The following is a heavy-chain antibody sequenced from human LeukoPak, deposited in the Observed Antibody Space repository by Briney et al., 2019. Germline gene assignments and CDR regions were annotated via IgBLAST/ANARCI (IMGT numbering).Heavy chain of an antibody. CDR1: GSTFSSYG. CDR2: IRYDGSNK. Sequence: GGSLRLSCAASGSTFSSYGMHWVRQAPGKGLEWVAFIRYDGSNKYYADSVKGRFTISRDNSKNTLYLQMNSLRAEDTAVYYCARGIAAAGHYYYMDVWGKGTTVTVSS. J-gene: IGHJ6*03. CDR3: ARGIAAAGHYYYMDV. D-gene: IGHD6-13*01. V-gene: IGHV3-30*02.